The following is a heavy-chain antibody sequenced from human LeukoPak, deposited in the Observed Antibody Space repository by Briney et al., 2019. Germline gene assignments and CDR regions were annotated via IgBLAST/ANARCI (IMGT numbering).Heavy chain of an antibody. Sequence: PSETLSLTCTVSGGSISSGSYYWSWIRQPAGKGLEWIGRIYTSGSTNYNPSLKSRVTISVDTSKNQLSLKLSSVTAADTAVYYCARGSYDHRIHWFDPWGQGTLVTVSS. CDR3: ARGSYDHRIHWFDP. V-gene: IGHV4-61*02. J-gene: IGHJ5*02. CDR2: IYTSGST. D-gene: IGHD5-12*01. CDR1: GGSISSGSYY.